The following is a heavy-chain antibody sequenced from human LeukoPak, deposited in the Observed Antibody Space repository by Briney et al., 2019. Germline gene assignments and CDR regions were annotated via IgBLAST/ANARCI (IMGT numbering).Heavy chain of an antibody. D-gene: IGHD5-18*01. CDR2: ISGSGGST. V-gene: IGHV3-23*01. CDR3: AKRPSIQLWLPDY. J-gene: IGHJ4*02. Sequence: GGSLRLSCAASGFTFSSYGMSWVRQAPGKGLEWVSAISGSGGSTYYADSVKGRFTISRDSSKNTLYLQMNSLRAEDTAVYYCAKRPSIQLWLPDYWGQGTLVTVSS. CDR1: GFTFSSYG.